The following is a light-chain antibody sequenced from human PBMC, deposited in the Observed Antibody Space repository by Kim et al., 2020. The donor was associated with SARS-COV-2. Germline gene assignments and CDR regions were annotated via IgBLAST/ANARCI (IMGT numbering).Light chain of an antibody. CDR3: PAWDWSIDHWV. V-gene: IGLV3-21*04. Sequence: SYELTQPPSVSVAPGNTARLPCGGNNIGRKNVHXYQQKPGQAPVLVFSYNSDRPSGLPERFSGSNSGNTPTLTISRVAAGVGAAYYCPAWDWSIDHWVFG. J-gene: IGLJ3*02. CDR1: NIGRKN. CDR2: YNS.